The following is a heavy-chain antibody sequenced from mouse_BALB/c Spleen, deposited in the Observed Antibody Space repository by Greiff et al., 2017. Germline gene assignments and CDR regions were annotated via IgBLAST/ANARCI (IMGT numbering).Heavy chain of an antibody. Sequence: QVQLQQSGAELVRPGASVKLSCKASGYTFTSYWINWVKQRPGQGLEWIGNIYPSDSYTNYNQKFKDKATLTVDKSSSTAYMQLSSPTSEDSAVYYCTREYGNYAMDYWGQGTSVTVSS. V-gene: IGHV1-69*02. J-gene: IGHJ4*01. D-gene: IGHD2-10*02. CDR1: GYTFTSYW. CDR3: TREYGNYAMDY. CDR2: IYPSDSYT.